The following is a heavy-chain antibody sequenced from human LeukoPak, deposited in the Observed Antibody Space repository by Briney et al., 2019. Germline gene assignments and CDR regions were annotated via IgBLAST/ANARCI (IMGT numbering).Heavy chain of an antibody. CDR1: GFTFRNYA. D-gene: IGHD2-2*01. V-gene: IGHV3-23*01. Sequence: PGGSLRLSCAASGFTFRNYAISWVRQAPGKGLEWVSVISGSGGSTHYSDSVKGRFTVSRDNSKSTLYLQMNSLRAEDTAVFYCAKSLAPSNPSPDSYFDPWGQGSLVTVSS. CDR3: AKSLAPSNPSPDSYFDP. CDR2: ISGSGGST. J-gene: IGHJ5*02.